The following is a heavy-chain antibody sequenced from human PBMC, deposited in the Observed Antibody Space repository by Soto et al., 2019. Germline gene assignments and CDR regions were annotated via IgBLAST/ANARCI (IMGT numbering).Heavy chain of an antibody. D-gene: IGHD6-13*01. Sequence: KPSETLSLTCTVSGGSISSSSYYWGWIRQPPGKGLEWIGSIYYSGSTYYNPSLKSRVTISVDTSKNQFSLKLSSVTAADTAVYYCARWGRNIAGDAFDIWGQGTMVTVSS. J-gene: IGHJ3*02. CDR2: IYYSGST. V-gene: IGHV4-39*01. CDR3: ARWGRNIAGDAFDI. CDR1: GGSISSSSYY.